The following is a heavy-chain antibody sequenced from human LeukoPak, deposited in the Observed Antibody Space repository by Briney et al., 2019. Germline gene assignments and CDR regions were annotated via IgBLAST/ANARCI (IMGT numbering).Heavy chain of an antibody. CDR3: IAGNRFGDY. Sequence: GGSLRLSCAASEFTFSSYWMSWVRQAPGKGLEWVANIKEDGSEKYYVDSVKGRFTISRDNAKNSLYLQMNSLRAEDTAAYYCIAGNRFGDYWGQGTLVTVSS. D-gene: IGHD4-23*01. V-gene: IGHV3-7*01. J-gene: IGHJ4*02. CDR1: EFTFSSYW. CDR2: IKEDGSEK.